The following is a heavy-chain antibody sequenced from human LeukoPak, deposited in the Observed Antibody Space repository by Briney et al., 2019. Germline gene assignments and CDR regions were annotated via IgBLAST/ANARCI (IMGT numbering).Heavy chain of an antibody. J-gene: IGHJ4*02. CDR1: GFTFSSYG. CDR2: IRYDGSNK. Sequence: PGRSLRLSCAASGFTFSSYGMHWVRQAPGKGLEWVAVIRYDGSNKYYADSVKGRFTISRDNSKNTLHLQMNSLRAEDTAVYYCAKDLRWRGFPWSPGGDYWGQGTLVAASS. CDR3: AKDLRWRGFPWSPGGDY. V-gene: IGHV3-33*06. D-gene: IGHD5-12*01.